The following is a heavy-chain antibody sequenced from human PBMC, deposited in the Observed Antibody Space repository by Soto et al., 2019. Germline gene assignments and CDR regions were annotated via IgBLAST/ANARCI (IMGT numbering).Heavy chain of an antibody. CDR2: VSTYNGNT. CDR1: GYTFTTSG. Sequence: ASVKVSCKASGYTFTTSGITWVRQAPGQGLEWMGWVSTYNGNTNYAQKLQGRVTLTTDTFTSTAYMEMRSLRSDDTAVYYCARGYSYGSRYYFDYWGQGTLVTVSS. V-gene: IGHV1-18*01. D-gene: IGHD5-12*01. CDR3: ARGYSYGSRYYFDY. J-gene: IGHJ4*02.